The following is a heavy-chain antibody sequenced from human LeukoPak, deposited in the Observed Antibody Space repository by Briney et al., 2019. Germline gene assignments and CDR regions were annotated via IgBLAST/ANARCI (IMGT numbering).Heavy chain of an antibody. CDR2: IYDDGST. Sequence: GGSLRLSCAASGFIVSNNYMSWLRQAPGEGLEWVSLIYDDGSTFYADSVKGRFTISRDNSENTLYLQVDNLRVEDTAVYYCAKDPYSSSYYEMGVRGQGTTVTVSS. V-gene: IGHV3-66*01. D-gene: IGHD6-13*01. CDR1: GFIVSNNY. J-gene: IGHJ6*02. CDR3: AKDPYSSSYYEMGV.